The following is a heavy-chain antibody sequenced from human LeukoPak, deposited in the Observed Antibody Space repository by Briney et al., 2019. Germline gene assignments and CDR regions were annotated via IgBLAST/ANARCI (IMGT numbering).Heavy chain of an antibody. CDR1: ELTSSTSW. Sequence: GGSLRLSCAASELTSSTSWMSWVRQAPGKGLEWVAQTKQDGSEKYYVDSVKGRFTISRDNAKKMVYLQMNSLRVEDSAVYYCAAGPSSNGHQLPYWGQGTLVTVSS. J-gene: IGHJ4*02. D-gene: IGHD4-11*01. CDR3: AAGPSSNGHQLPY. CDR2: TKQDGSEK. V-gene: IGHV3-7*01.